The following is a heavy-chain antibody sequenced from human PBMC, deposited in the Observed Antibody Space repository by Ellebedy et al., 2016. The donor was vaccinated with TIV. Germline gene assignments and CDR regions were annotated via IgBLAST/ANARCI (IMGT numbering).Heavy chain of an antibody. CDR1: GFTFSSYS. CDR3: ARVEGYCSGGSCYSAHLFDY. V-gene: IGHV3-48*02. Sequence: GGSLRLSCATSGFTFSSYSMNWVRQAPGKGLEWVSYISSSSSTIYYADSVKGRFTISRDNAKNSLYLQMNSLRDEDTAVCYCARVEGYCSGGSCYSAHLFDYWGQGTLVTVSS. J-gene: IGHJ4*02. CDR2: ISSSSSTI. D-gene: IGHD2-15*01.